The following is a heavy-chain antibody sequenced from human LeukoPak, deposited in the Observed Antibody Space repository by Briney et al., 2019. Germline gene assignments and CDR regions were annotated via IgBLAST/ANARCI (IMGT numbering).Heavy chain of an antibody. D-gene: IGHD2-15*01. J-gene: IGHJ4*02. CDR2: ISSTSSTI. CDR3: ARRITPGGYYFDY. Sequence: GGSLRLSCAASGFSFTSYGMHWVRQAPGKGLEWISYISSTSSTIYYADSVKGRFTISRDNTQNSLFLQMNSLRDEDTAVYYCARRITPGGYYFDYWGQGTLVTVSS. V-gene: IGHV3-48*02. CDR1: GFSFTSYG.